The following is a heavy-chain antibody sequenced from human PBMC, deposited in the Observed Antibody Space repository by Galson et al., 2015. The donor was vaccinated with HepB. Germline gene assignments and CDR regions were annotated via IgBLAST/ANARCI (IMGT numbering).Heavy chain of an antibody. D-gene: IGHD3-10*01. CDR2: ISSSSSYI. V-gene: IGHV3-21*01. CDR3: ARGGFGELLLHY. J-gene: IGHJ4*02. CDR1: GFTFSTYS. Sequence: SLRLSCAASGFTFSTYSMNWVRQAPGKGLEWVSSISSSSSYIYYADSVKGRFTISRDNAKSSLYLQMNSLRAEDTAVYYCARGGFGELLLHYWGQGTLVTVSS.